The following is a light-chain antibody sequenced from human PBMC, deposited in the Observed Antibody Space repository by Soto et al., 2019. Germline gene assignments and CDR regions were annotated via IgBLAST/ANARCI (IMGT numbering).Light chain of an antibody. J-gene: IGKJ2*01. Sequence: DVVMTQSPLSLPVTLGQPASISCRSSQSIVYSDGNAYLSWFQQRPGQSPRRLIYKAFNRDSGXTXRXXGSVSDTDVTLKISRVEAEDVGVYYCMQGTHLPPVTFGQGTKLEIK. CDR2: KAF. V-gene: IGKV2-30*01. CDR1: QSIVYSDGNAY. CDR3: MQGTHLPPVT.